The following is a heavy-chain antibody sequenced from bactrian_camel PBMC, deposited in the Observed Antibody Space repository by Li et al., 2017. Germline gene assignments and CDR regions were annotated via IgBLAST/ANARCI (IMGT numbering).Heavy chain of an antibody. CDR1: GFTFNTAD. Sequence: VQLVESGGGLVQPGGSLRLSCAASGFTFNTADMSWVRQAPGKGREWVSTIHRSGGTSYYADSVKGRFTIARDNAKNTLYLQLNYLKTEDTAMYYCANWGDNYWGQGTQVTVS. J-gene: IGHJ4*01. D-gene: IGHD5*01. CDR2: IHRSGGTS. V-gene: IGHV3S40*01. CDR3: ANWGDNY.